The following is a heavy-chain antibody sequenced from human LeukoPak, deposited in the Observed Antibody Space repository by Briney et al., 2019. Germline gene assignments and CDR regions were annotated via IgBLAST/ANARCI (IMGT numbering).Heavy chain of an antibody. Sequence: GGSLRLSCAATGFTFSSYAMSWVRQAPGKGLVWVSRINSDESSTTYADSVKGRFTISRDNAKNTLYLQMNSLSAEDTAVYYFARGSSTAYYGFFDYWGQGTLVTVSS. CDR1: GFTFSSYA. CDR3: ARGSSTAYYGFFDY. J-gene: IGHJ4*02. V-gene: IGHV3-74*01. D-gene: IGHD3-9*01. CDR2: INSDESST.